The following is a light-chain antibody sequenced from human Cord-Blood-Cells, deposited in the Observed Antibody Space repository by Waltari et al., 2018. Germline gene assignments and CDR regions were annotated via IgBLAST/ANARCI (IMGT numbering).Light chain of an antibody. CDR1: RSHVGGSQY. J-gene: IGLJ2*01. V-gene: IGLV2-8*01. CDR3: SSYAGSNNLV. CDR2: GFS. Sequence: QSALPQPSATPGSPGQSAPLSPTGTRSHVGGSQYVSWYQQRPGKAPKIVIYGFSKRPSGVPYRFSGAKSGNTASLTVSGLQAEDEADYYCSSYAGSNNLVVGGGTKLTVL.